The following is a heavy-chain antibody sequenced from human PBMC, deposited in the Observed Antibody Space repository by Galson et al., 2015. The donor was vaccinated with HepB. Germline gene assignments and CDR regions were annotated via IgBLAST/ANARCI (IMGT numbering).Heavy chain of an antibody. CDR1: GFTFSSYA. CDR3: AKDPIARYYDSSGYYPVPILFDY. D-gene: IGHD3-22*01. Sequence: SLRLSCAASGFTFSSYAMSWVRQAPGKGLEWVSAISGSGGSTYYADSVKGRFTISRDNSKNTLYLQMNSLRAEDTAVYYCAKDPIARYYDSSGYYPVPILFDYWGQGTLVTVSS. CDR2: ISGSGGST. V-gene: IGHV3-23*01. J-gene: IGHJ4*02.